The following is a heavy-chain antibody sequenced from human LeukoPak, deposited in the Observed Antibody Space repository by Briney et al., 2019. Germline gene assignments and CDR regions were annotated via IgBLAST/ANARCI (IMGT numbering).Heavy chain of an antibody. J-gene: IGHJ4*02. CDR3: ARAGPGVSELPYFDY. Sequence: GGSLRLSCAASGFTFSSYWMSWVRQAPGKGLEWVANIKQDGSEKYYVDSVKGRFTISRDNAKNSLYLQMNSLRAEDTAVYYCARAGPGVSELPYFDYWGQGTLVTVSS. CDR1: GFTFSSYW. V-gene: IGHV3-7*01. D-gene: IGHD5/OR15-5a*01. CDR2: IKQDGSEK.